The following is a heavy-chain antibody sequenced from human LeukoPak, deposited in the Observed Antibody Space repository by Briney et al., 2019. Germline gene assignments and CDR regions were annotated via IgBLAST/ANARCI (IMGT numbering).Heavy chain of an antibody. CDR3: ASRYCSSTSCLNWFDP. J-gene: IGHJ5*02. V-gene: IGHV1-69*13. CDR1: GGTFSSYA. CDR2: IIPIFGTA. Sequence: GVSVKVSCKASGGTFSSYAISWVRQAPGQGLEWMGGIIPIFGTANYAQKFQGRVTITADESTSTAYMELSSLRSEDTAVYYCASRYCSSTSCLNWFDPWGQGTLVTVSS. D-gene: IGHD2-2*01.